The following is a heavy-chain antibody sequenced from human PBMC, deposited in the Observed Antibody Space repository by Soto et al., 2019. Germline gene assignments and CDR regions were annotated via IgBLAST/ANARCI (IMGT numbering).Heavy chain of an antibody. CDR1: GFTFSSYA. CDR2: ISGSGGST. D-gene: IGHD2-21*02. V-gene: IGHV3-23*01. Sequence: GGSLRLSCAASGFTFSSYAMSWVRQAPGKGLEWVSAISGSGGSTYYADSVKGRFTISRDNSKNTLYLQMNSLRAEDTAVYYCAKETEAYCGGDCYSDYWGQGTLVTVSS. CDR3: AKETEAYCGGDCYSDY. J-gene: IGHJ4*02.